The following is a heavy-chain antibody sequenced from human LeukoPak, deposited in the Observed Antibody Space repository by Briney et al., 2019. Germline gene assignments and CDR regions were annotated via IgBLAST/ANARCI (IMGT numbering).Heavy chain of an antibody. CDR2: IYTSGST. D-gene: IGHD2-15*01. CDR1: GGSISSGSYY. J-gene: IGHJ6*02. V-gene: IGHV4-61*02. Sequence: SQTLSLTCTVSGGSISSGSYYWSWIRQPAGKGLEWIGRIYTSGSTNYNPSLKSRVTISVDTSKNQFSLKLSSVTAADTAVYYCARGGRHGMDVWGQGTTVTVSS. CDR3: ARGGRHGMDV.